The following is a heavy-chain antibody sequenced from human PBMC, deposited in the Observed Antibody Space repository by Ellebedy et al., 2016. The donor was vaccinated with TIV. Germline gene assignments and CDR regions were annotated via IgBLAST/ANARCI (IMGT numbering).Heavy chain of an antibody. D-gene: IGHD3-9*01. J-gene: IGHJ4*02. CDR2: ISFDGTNK. Sequence: GESLKISCAASGFKFGDYYMYWVRQAPGKGLEWVAVISFDGTNKYYADSVKGRFTMSRDTSKNTLFLQMNSLRVEDTAVYHCARGRYYDLLTGYYLGLDYWGQGALVTVSS. CDR1: GFKFGDYY. CDR3: ARGRYYDLLTGYYLGLDY. V-gene: IGHV3-30*03.